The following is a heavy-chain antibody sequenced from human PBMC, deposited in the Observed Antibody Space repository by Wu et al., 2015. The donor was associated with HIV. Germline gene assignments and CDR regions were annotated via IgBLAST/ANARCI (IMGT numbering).Heavy chain of an antibody. V-gene: IGHV1-8*01. D-gene: IGHD3-10*01. J-gene: IGHJ6*02. CDR2: MNPNSGNT. CDR3: GRRGSWGDRTTIIRGGVDV. CDR1: GYTFPDYD. Sequence: QVQLVQSGTEVKKPGTSVKVSCKASGYTFPDYDINWVRQATGQGLEWMGWMNPNSGNTGYARKFQGRLTMTTNTSISTAFMELSSLTSEDTAVYYCGRRGSWGDRTTIIRGGVDVWGQGTTVSVSS.